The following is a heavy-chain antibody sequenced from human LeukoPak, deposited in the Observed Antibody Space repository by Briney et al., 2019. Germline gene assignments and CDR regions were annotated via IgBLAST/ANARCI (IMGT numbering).Heavy chain of an antibody. Sequence: PGGSLRLSCAVSGFTFSNYWMSWVRQAPAKGLEWVAYINQDGSERYYVDSMEGRFTISRVNAEKSLFLQMNNLRVEDTALYYCARYGSHLDAVDFWGQGTLVTVAS. J-gene: IGHJ3*01. CDR2: INQDGSER. CDR1: GFTFSNYW. V-gene: IGHV3-7*01. D-gene: IGHD1-26*01. CDR3: ARYGSHLDAVDF.